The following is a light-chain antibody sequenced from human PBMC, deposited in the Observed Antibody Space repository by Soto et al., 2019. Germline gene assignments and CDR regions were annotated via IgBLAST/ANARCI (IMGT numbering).Light chain of an antibody. CDR1: QSINSE. CDR3: QQGHNWPLT. J-gene: IGKJ2*01. CDR2: GAS. Sequence: EIVMTQSPATLSLSPGERAALSCRASQSINSELAWYQQKPGQPPRLLIYGASTRATGGPARFTGSESGSEFTLTISGLQSEDFVVYYCQQGHNWPLTFGQGTRLEI. V-gene: IGKV3-15*01.